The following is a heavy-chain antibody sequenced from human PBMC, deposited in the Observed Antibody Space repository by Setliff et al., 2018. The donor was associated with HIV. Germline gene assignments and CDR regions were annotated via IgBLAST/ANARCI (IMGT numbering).Heavy chain of an antibody. CDR2: IFHSGNT. D-gene: IGHD3-10*01. CDR3: ARLFSGSPGDY. J-gene: IGHJ4*02. CDR1: GYSIISTYY. V-gene: IGHV4-38-2*01. Sequence: SETLSLTCAVSGYSIISTYYWGWIRQPPGKGLEWIASIFHSGNTYYNPSLKSRVTISVDTSKNEFSLKLSSVTAADTAVYYCARLFSGSPGDYWGQGTLVTVSS.